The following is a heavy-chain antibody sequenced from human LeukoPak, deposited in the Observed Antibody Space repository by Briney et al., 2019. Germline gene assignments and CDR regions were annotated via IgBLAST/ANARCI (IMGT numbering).Heavy chain of an antibody. J-gene: IGHJ4*02. CDR2: IDYSGSP. CDR1: GASISSYY. CDR3: ARNTYYDFWSGTEAYFDY. V-gene: IGHV4-59*08. D-gene: IGHD3-3*01. Sequence: SETLSLTCTVSGASISSYYWSWIRQPPGKRLEWIGYIDYSGSPNYNPSLKSRVTISVDTSKNQFSLKLSSVTAADTAVYYCARNTYYDFWSGTEAYFDYWGQGTLVTVSS.